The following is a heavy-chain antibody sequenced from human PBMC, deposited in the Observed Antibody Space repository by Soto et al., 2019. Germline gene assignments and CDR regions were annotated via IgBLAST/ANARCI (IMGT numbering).Heavy chain of an antibody. Sequence: GGSLRLSCEASGFTFSSYAMRWVRQAPGKGLEWVSAISGSGGSTYYADSVKGRFTISRDNSKNTLYLQMNSLRAEDTAVYYCAKFYCSGGSCYLAAYYGMDVWGQGTTVTVSS. J-gene: IGHJ6*02. CDR3: AKFYCSGGSCYLAAYYGMDV. V-gene: IGHV3-23*01. CDR1: GFTFSSYA. CDR2: ISGSGGST. D-gene: IGHD2-15*01.